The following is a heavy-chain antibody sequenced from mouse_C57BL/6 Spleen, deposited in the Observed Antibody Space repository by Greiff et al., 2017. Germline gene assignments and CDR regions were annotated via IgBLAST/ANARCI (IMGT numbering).Heavy chain of an antibody. V-gene: IGHV1-55*01. CDR2: IYPGSGST. Sequence: QVQLKQPGAELVKPGSSVKMSCKASGYTFTSYWITWVQQRPGQGLEWIGDIYPGSGSTNFNENFQSKATLTVDTSSSTAYMQLSSLTSEDSAVYYCARYSNYFDYWGQVTTLTVSS. J-gene: IGHJ2*01. CDR3: ARYSNYFDY. CDR1: GYTFTSYW.